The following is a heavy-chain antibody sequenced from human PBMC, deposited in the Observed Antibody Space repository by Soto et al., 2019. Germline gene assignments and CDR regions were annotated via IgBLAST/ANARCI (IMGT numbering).Heavy chain of an antibody. V-gene: IGHV3-23*01. CDR3: ARDNWNGADYGLDV. CDR1: RFAFNIDA. CDR2: MSGSGSSI. J-gene: IGHJ6*02. D-gene: IGHD1-20*01. Sequence: EAQLLESGGGLVQPGESLTLSCVASRFAFNIDAMTWVRQAPGKGLEWVSSMSGSGSSIYYADSVKGRFTITRDKSKKTLYLQMNSLRAEDTAVYWCARDNWNGADYGLDVWGQGTTVTVS.